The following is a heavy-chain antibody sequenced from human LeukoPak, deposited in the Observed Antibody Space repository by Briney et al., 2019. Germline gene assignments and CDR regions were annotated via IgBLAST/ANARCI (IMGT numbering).Heavy chain of an antibody. CDR1: GFTFSRSA. V-gene: IGHV3-23*01. J-gene: IGHJ4*02. CDR2: IIYSGGAT. Sequence: GSLRLSCAASGFTFSRSAMTWVRQGPGAGLEFVASIIYSGGATYYADSVKGRFTISRDNSKNTLYLQMNSLRAEDTALYYCAKDGLYYDGSEHVYYFDSWGQGTLVTVSS. D-gene: IGHD3-22*01. CDR3: AKDGLYYDGSEHVYYFDS.